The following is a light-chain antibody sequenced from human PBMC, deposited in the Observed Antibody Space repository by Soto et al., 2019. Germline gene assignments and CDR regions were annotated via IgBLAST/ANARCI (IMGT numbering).Light chain of an antibody. CDR3: EESYSAPPT. V-gene: IGKV1-39*01. Sequence: DIQMTQSPSSLSASVGDRVTITCRASQDISTYLIRYQHKVGQAPKLVIYAASIIQSGVPSRFSGSGSGTESTLTISRLQPEDLATYYCEESYSAPPTSGQGTKVEVK. CDR1: QDISTY. CDR2: AAS. J-gene: IGKJ1*01.